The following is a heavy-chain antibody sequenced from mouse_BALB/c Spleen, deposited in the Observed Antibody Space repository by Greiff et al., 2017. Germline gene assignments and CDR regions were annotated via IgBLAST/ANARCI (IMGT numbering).Heavy chain of an antibody. CDR1: GFTFTDYY. Sequence: EVQVVESGGGLVQPGGSLRLSCATSGFTFTDYYMSWVRQPPGKALEWLGFIRNKANGYTTEYSASVKGRFTISRDNSQSILYLQMNTLRAEDSATYYCARDRDYYGSSYAWFAYWGQGTLVTVSA. V-gene: IGHV7-3*02. J-gene: IGHJ3*01. CDR2: IRNKANGYTT. D-gene: IGHD1-1*01. CDR3: ARDRDYYGSSYAWFAY.